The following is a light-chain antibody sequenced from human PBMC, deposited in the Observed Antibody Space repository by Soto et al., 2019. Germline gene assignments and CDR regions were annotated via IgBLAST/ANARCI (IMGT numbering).Light chain of an antibody. Sequence: SGLKHPASVSWSPGRSITSSCTGTISDFVVYNYVSWYQQLPGKAPKLMIYGVSNRPSGVSNRFSGSKSGNTASLTISGLQADDEADYYCSTHTTSGALQVFGNGTKVTVL. CDR1: ISDFVVYNY. CDR2: GVS. CDR3: STHTTSGALQV. V-gene: IGLV2-14*01. J-gene: IGLJ1*01.